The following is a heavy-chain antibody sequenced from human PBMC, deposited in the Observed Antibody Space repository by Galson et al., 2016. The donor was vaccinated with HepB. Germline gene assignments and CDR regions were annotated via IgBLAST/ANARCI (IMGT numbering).Heavy chain of an antibody. V-gene: IGHV3-74*01. D-gene: IGHD2-2*01. CDR1: GFTFRSHW. CDR3: ERTPSCPRCHFDS. CDR2: ISTDVSST. J-gene: IGHJ4*02. Sequence: SLRLSCATSGFTFRSHWMHWVRQAPGKGLMWVSRISTDVSSTSYADSVKGRFTISRDNAQNTLYLQVNSLRAKDTAVYYCERTPSCPRCHFDSWGQGTLVTVSS.